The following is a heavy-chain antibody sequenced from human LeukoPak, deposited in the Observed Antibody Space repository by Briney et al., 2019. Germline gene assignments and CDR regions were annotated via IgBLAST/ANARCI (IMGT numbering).Heavy chain of an antibody. D-gene: IGHD1-26*01. V-gene: IGHV3-21*01. CDR2: ISSSSSYI. CDR1: RFTFSDYW. Sequence: TGGSLRLSCAASRFTFSDYWMSWVRQAPGKGLEWVSSISSSSSYIYYADSVKGRFTISRDNAKNSLYLQMNSLRAEDTAVYYCARDQGGATTADYWGQGTLVTVSS. CDR3: ARDQGGATTADY. J-gene: IGHJ4*02.